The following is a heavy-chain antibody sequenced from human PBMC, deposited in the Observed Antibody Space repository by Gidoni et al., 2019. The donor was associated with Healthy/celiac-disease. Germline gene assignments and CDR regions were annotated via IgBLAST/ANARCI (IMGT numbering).Heavy chain of an antibody. D-gene: IGHD2-21*01. CDR1: GGSFSGYY. V-gene: IGHV4-34*01. J-gene: IGHJ4*02. Sequence: VQLQQWGAGLLKPSETLSLTCAVYGGSFSGYYWSWIRQPPGKGLEWIGEINHSGSTNYNPSLKSRVTISVDTSKNQFSLKLSSVTAADTAVYYCASPYCGGDCSSDYWGQGTLVTVSS. CDR2: INHSGST. CDR3: ASPYCGGDCSSDY.